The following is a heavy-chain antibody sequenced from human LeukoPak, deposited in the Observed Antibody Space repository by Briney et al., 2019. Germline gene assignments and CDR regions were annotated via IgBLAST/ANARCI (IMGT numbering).Heavy chain of an antibody. D-gene: IGHD7-27*01. V-gene: IGHV3-11*03. J-gene: IGHJ4*02. CDR1: GFTFSDYY. CDR3: ARPKVTGEYYFDY. Sequence: SGGSLRLSCAASGFTFSDYYMSWIRQAPGKGLEWVSYIISSRGYTNNADSVKGRFTISRDNAKNSLYLQMYSLRAEDTAVYYCARPKVTGEYYFDYWGQGTLVSVSS. CDR2: IISSRGYT.